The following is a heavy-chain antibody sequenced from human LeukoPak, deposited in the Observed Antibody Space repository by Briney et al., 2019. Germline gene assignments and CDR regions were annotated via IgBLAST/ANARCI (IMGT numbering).Heavy chain of an antibody. CDR2: ISSSSSYI. CDR3: ARDKAARYCSSTSCFGSPWFDP. J-gene: IGHJ5*02. Sequence: GGSLRLSCAASGFTFSSYSMNWVRQAPGKGLEWVSSISSSSSYIYHADSVKGRFTISRDNAKNSLYLQMNSLRAEDTAVYYCARDKAARYCSSTSCFGSPWFDPWGQGTLVTVSS. CDR1: GFTFSSYS. D-gene: IGHD2-2*01. V-gene: IGHV3-21*01.